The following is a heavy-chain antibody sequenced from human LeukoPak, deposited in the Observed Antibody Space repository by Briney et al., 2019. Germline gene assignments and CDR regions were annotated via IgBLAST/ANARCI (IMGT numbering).Heavy chain of an antibody. Sequence: PGGSLRLSCAASGFTFSNAWMSWVRQAPGKGLEYVGRIKSKTDGGTTDYAAPVKGRFTISRDDSKNTLYLQMNSLKTEDTAVYYCTTEMRYDFWSGYSPVSTEYYMDVWGRGTTVTVSS. CDR3: TTEMRYDFWSGYSPVSTEYYMDV. CDR1: GFTFSNAW. J-gene: IGHJ6*03. D-gene: IGHD3-3*01. CDR2: IKSKTDGGTT. V-gene: IGHV3-15*01.